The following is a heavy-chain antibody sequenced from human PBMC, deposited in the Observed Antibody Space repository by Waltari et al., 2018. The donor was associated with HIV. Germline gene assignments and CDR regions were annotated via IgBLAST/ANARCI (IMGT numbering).Heavy chain of an antibody. CDR2: VDPEDDET. CDR3: ATGGGTTSIQLYDLDV. D-gene: IGHD1-26*01. J-gene: IGHJ6*02. Sequence: QVQLIQSGAEVKKPGASVKVSCKVFGYTLTELSMHWVRQAPGKGLEWMGGVDPEDDETIYAQKFQGRVTMTEDTSTDSAYRELSSLTSEDTAVYYCATGGGTTSIQLYDLDVWGQGTTVTVSS. V-gene: IGHV1-24*01. CDR1: GYTLTELS.